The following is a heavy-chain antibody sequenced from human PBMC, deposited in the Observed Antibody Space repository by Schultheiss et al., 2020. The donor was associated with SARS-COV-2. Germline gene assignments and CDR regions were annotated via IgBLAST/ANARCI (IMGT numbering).Heavy chain of an antibody. CDR1: GLTFRNVW. V-gene: IGHV3-49*02. CDR2: IRSKVNGGTI. J-gene: IGHJ6*02. Sequence: GESLKISCAASGLTFRNVWMTWLRQAPGKGLEWVGHIRSKVNGGTIEYAASVKGRFTISRDDSKSIAYLQMNSLKTEDTAVYYCTRDRMGATYYYGMDVWGQGTTVTVSS. D-gene: IGHD1-26*01. CDR3: TRDRMGATYYYGMDV.